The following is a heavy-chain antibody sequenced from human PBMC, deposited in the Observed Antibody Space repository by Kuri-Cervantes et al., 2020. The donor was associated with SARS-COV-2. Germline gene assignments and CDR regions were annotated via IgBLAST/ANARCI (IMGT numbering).Heavy chain of an antibody. J-gene: IGHJ6*02. D-gene: IGHD3-10*01. CDR1: GFTFSSYA. Sequence: GESLKISCAASGFTFSSYAMHWVRQAPGKGLEWVAVIWYDGSNKYYADSVKGRFTISRDNSKNTLYLQMNSLRAEDTAVYYCARDNMVRGVQYYYYYGMDVWGQGTTVTVSS. CDR3: ARDNMVRGVQYYYYYGMDV. V-gene: IGHV3-33*08. CDR2: IWYDGSNK.